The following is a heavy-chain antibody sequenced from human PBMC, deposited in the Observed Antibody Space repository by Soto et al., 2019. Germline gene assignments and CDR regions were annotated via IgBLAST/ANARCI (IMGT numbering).Heavy chain of an antibody. CDR2: IGFDGIIK. V-gene: IGHV3-30*04. Sequence: QVQLVESGGGVVQPGTSLRLSCAASGFTFSSYPFHWVRQAPGKGLEWVAVIGFDGIIKLYADSVKGRFTISRDDSKNTLYLQMNSLRDEDTAVYYCARDLFRGTPVYFDYWGQGTQVSVSS. CDR3: ARDLFRGTPVYFDY. J-gene: IGHJ4*02. D-gene: IGHD3-10*01. CDR1: GFTFSSYP.